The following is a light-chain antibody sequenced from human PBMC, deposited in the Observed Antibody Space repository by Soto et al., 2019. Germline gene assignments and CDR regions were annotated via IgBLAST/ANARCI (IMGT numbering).Light chain of an antibody. CDR1: QGISSY. J-gene: IGKJ1*01. V-gene: IGKV1-8*01. CDR3: QQYYSYPLA. Sequence: IRVTQSPPTLSASLGDRVTITCRASQGISSYLAWYQQKPGKAPKLLIYAASTLQSGVPSRFSGSGSGTDFTLTISCLQSEDFATYYCQQYYSYPLAFGQGTKVDIK. CDR2: AAS.